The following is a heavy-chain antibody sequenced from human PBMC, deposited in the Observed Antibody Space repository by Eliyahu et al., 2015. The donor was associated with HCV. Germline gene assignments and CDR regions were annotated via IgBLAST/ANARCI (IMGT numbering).Heavy chain of an antibody. D-gene: IGHD1-1*01. V-gene: IGHV1-2*02. Sequence: QVQLVQSGTEVKKPGASVKVSCKASGYSFSGYYVHWVRQAPGQGLEGMGWINPNSGGTNSAQNFQGRVTLTRDTSISTAYMELSGLRSDDTAVYYCARDRLERLNYYFYMDVWGQGTTVTVSS. CDR3: ARDRLERLNYYFYMDV. J-gene: IGHJ6*02. CDR1: GYSFSGYY. CDR2: INPNSGGT.